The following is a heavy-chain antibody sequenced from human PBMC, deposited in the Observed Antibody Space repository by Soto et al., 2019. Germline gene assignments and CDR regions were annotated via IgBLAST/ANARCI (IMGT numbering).Heavy chain of an antibody. J-gene: IGHJ4*02. CDR3: AKDALITGTGDYFDY. D-gene: IGHD1-20*01. CDR1: GFTFSSYA. Sequence: GGSLRLFCAASGFTFSSYAMSWVRQAPGKGLEWVSAISGSGGSTYYADSVKGRFTISRDNSKNTLYLQMNSLRAEDTAVYYCAKDALITGTGDYFDYWGQGTLVTVSS. V-gene: IGHV3-23*01. CDR2: ISGSGGST.